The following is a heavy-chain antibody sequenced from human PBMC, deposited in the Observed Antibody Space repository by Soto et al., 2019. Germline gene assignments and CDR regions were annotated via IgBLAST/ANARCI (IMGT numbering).Heavy chain of an antibody. CDR3: ASCSVGWDSDY. Sequence: EVQLLESGGGLVQPGGSLRLSCAASGFTFSSYAMNWVRQAPGKGLEWVSVISGSGGSTYYADSVKGRFTISRDNSKNTLYLQMNSLRAVDTSVYYCASCSVGWDSDYWGQGTLATVSS. D-gene: IGHD6-19*01. CDR2: ISGSGGST. V-gene: IGHV3-23*01. CDR1: GFTFSSYA. J-gene: IGHJ4*02.